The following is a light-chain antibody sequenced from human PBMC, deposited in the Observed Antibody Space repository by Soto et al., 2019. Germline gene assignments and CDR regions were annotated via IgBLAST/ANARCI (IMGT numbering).Light chain of an antibody. CDR3: SSYTTNSPLV. Sequence: QSVLTQPASVSGSPGQSITISCTGTSSYFGYNYVSWYQQHPGKAPKLMIYEVSNRPSGVSNRFSGSTSGNTASLTISGLQAEDEAHYYCSSYTTNSPLVFGGGTKLTVL. CDR1: SSYFGYNY. CDR2: EVS. J-gene: IGLJ3*02. V-gene: IGLV2-14*01.